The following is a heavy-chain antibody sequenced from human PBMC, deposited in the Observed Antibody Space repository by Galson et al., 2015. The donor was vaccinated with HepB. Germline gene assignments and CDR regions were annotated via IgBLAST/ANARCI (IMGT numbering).Heavy chain of an antibody. J-gene: IGHJ4*02. CDR2: IDWDDEK. CDR1: GFSLHTSGFY. D-gene: IGHD3-22*01. Sequence: PALVKPTQTLTLTYTFSGFSLHTSGFYMSWIRQPPGKALEWLARIDWDDEKDYSTSLKTRLTISKDASKKQVVQTLTNMYPLDTGTYYCAATYHYDHCGNYSPGLKAHHEWGQGARIIVSS. V-gene: IGHV2-70*11. CDR3: AATYHYDHCGNYSPGLKAHHE.